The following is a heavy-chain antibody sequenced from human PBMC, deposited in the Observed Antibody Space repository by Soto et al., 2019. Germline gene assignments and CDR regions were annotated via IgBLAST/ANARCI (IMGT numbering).Heavy chain of an antibody. J-gene: IGHJ6*02. CDR3: ARALLYCIGGSCRARYYYGMDV. CDR1: GYTFTSYD. Sequence: QVQLVQSGAEVKKPGASVKVSCKASGYTFTSYDINWVRQATGQGLEWMGWMNPNSGNTGYAQKCQGRVTMTRNTSIRTAYMELSSLRSEDTAVYYCARALLYCIGGSCRARYYYGMDVWGQGTTVTVSS. D-gene: IGHD2-15*01. CDR2: MNPNSGNT. V-gene: IGHV1-8*01.